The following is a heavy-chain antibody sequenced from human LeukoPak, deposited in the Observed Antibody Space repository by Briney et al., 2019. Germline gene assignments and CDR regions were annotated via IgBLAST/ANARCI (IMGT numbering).Heavy chain of an antibody. CDR1: GFTFSSYA. D-gene: IGHD3-22*01. Sequence: GGSLRLSCAPSGFTFSSYAMSWVRQAPGKGLEWVSAISGSGGSTYYADSVKGRFTISRDNSKNTLYLQMNSLRAEDTAVYYCAKDSDYDSSGYYYVGFDYWGQGTLVTVSS. CDR2: ISGSGGST. J-gene: IGHJ4*02. CDR3: AKDSDYDSSGYYYVGFDY. V-gene: IGHV3-23*01.